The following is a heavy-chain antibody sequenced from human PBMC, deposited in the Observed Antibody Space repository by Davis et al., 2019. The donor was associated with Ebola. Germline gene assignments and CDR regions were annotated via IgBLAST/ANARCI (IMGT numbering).Heavy chain of an antibody. D-gene: IGHD1-26*01. CDR1: GGSFSGYY. CDR2: INHSGST. CDR3: ARVKKLQPLYGMDV. Sequence: PSETLSLTCAVYGGSFSGYYWSWIRQPPGKGLEWIGEINHSGSTNYNPSLKSRVTISVDTSKNQFSLKLSSVTAADTAVYYCARVKKLQPLYGMDVWGQGTTVTVSS. V-gene: IGHV4-34*01. J-gene: IGHJ6*02.